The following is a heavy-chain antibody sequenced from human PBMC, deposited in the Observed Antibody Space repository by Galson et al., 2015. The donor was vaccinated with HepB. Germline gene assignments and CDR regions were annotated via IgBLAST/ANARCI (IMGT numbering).Heavy chain of an antibody. V-gene: IGHV1-3*01. CDR3: ARDPYSTGWYYFDY. J-gene: IGHJ4*02. CDR1: GYTFTNYA. Sequence: SVKVSCKASGYTFTNYAVHWVRQAPGQRLDWMGWINAGNGNTKYSQKFQGRVTFTRDTSASTAYMELSSLRSEDTAVYYCARDPYSTGWYYFDYWGQGTLVTVSS. CDR2: INAGNGNT. D-gene: IGHD6-19*01.